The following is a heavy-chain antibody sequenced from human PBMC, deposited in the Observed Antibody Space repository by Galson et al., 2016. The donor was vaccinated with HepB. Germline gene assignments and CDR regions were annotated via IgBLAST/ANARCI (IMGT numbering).Heavy chain of an antibody. CDR3: ATALGATPTFNS. CDR1: GLMFSSNA. V-gene: IGHV3-30*04. CDR2: ISYDGNDK. D-gene: IGHD2-15*01. Sequence: SLRLSCAASGLMFSSNAFHWVRQAPGKGLEWLSVISYDGNDKSYVDSVKGRFTISRDNSKSTLSLQMNSLRAEDTAVYYCATALGATPTFNSWGQGILVTVSS. J-gene: IGHJ4*02.